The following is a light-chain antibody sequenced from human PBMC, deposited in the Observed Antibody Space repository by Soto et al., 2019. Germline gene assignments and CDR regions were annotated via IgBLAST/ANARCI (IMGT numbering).Light chain of an antibody. V-gene: IGLV2-14*03. J-gene: IGLJ1*01. Sequence: QSALTQPASVSGSPGQSIAISCTGTSSDVGGYNYVSWYQQHPGKAPKLMIYDVTTRPSGVPNRFSGSKSGNTAALTISGLQAEDEADYYCSSYTSDTTGVFGTGTKLTVL. CDR3: SSYTSDTTGV. CDR2: DVT. CDR1: SSDVGGYNY.